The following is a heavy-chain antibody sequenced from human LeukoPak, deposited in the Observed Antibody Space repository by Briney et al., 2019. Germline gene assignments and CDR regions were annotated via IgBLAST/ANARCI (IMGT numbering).Heavy chain of an antibody. Sequence: SETLSLTCTVSGGSISSSSYYWGWIRQPPGKGLEWIGSIYYSGSTYYNPSLKSRVSISLDTSKNQFSLKLNPVTAADTAVYYCARHLVGAVAGYYFDYWGQGTLVTVSS. D-gene: IGHD1-26*01. V-gene: IGHV4-39*01. CDR2: IYYSGST. CDR1: GGSISSSSYY. J-gene: IGHJ4*02. CDR3: ARHLVGAVAGYYFDY.